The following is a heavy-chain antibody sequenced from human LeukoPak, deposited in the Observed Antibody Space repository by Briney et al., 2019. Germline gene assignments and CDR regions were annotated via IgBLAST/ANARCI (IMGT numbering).Heavy chain of an antibody. J-gene: IGHJ4*02. D-gene: IGHD6-19*01. CDR3: ARDVIGGWYY. CDR1: GFTFSSYW. CDR2: IKEDGSKK. V-gene: IGHV3-7*01. Sequence: PGGSLRLSCAASGFTFSSYWMSWVRQVPGKGLEWVANIKEDGSKKYYVDSVKGRFTISRDNAKNSLYLQMNSLRAEDTAVYYCARDVIGGWYYWGQGTLVTVSS.